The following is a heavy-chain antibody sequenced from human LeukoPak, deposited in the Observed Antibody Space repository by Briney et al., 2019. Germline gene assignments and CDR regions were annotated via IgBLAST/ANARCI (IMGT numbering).Heavy chain of an antibody. V-gene: IGHV3-7*01. CDR1: GFTLGSYW. J-gene: IGHJ4*02. CDR3: ARETSGYEPNFDS. Sequence: PGDSLRLSCSASGFTLGSYWMTWVRQAPGKGLEWVANIRKDGSVENHVDSVKGRFTISRDNAKNSLYLQMNSLSAEDTALYYCARETSGYEPNFDSWGQGTLVTVSS. CDR2: IRKDGSVE. D-gene: IGHD5-12*01.